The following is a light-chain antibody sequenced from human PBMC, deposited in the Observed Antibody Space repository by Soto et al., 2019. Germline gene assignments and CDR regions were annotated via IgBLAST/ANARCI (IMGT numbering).Light chain of an antibody. Sequence: DIQMTQSPSSLSAYEGDRVTITCRASQSISTYLNWYLQKPGKAPNLLIYTTSILESGVPSRFSGSGSGTDFTLTISSLQPEDFATYFCQQSYSRPRTFGQGTKVDIK. CDR2: TTS. CDR1: QSISTY. V-gene: IGKV1-39*01. J-gene: IGKJ1*01. CDR3: QQSYSRPRT.